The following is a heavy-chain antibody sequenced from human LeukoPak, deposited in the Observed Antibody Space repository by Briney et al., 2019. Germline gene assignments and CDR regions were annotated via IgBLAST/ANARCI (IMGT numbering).Heavy chain of an antibody. CDR2: ISAYNGNT. Sequence: ASVTVSCKASGYRFTSYGISWVRQAPGQGLEWMGWISAYNGNTNYAQKLQGRVTMTTDTFTSTAYMELRSLRSDDTAVYYCARGGDGDILTGLVFDYWGQGTLVTVSS. J-gene: IGHJ4*02. V-gene: IGHV1-18*01. D-gene: IGHD3-9*01. CDR1: GYRFTSYG. CDR3: ARGGDGDILTGLVFDY.